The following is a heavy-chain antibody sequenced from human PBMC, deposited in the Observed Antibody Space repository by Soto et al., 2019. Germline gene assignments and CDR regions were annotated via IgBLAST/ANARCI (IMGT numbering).Heavy chain of an antibody. V-gene: IGHV3-30-3*01. CDR1: GFTFSSYA. J-gene: IGHJ4*02. Sequence: PGGSLRLSCAASGFTFSSYAMHWVRQAPGKGLEWVAVISYDGSNKYYADSVKGRFTISRDNFKNTLYLQMNSLRAEDTAVYYCAREEVTKYYFDYWGQGTLVTVS. CDR3: AREEVTKYYFDY. CDR2: ISYDGSNK. D-gene: IGHD4-17*01.